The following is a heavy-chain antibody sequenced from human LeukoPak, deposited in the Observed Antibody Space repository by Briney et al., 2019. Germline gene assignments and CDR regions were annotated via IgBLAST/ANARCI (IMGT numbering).Heavy chain of an antibody. Sequence: GGSLRLSCAASGFTFSSYSMNWVRQAPGKGLEWVSYISSSSSTIYYADSVKGRFTISRDNSKNTLYLQMNGLRAEDTAVYYCARVAGTIYWGQGTLVTVSS. CDR2: ISSSSSTI. CDR1: GFTFSSYS. CDR3: ARVAGTIY. J-gene: IGHJ4*02. D-gene: IGHD6-19*01. V-gene: IGHV3-48*01.